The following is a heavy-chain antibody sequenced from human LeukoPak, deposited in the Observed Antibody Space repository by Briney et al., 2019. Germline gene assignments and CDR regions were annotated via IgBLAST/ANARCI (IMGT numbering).Heavy chain of an antibody. J-gene: IGHJ4*02. CDR1: GFTFSSYA. V-gene: IGHV3-23*01. CDR3: AQEMSLDWNYAGY. Sequence: GGSLRLSCAASGFTFSSYAMSWVRQAPGKGLEWVSGISGSAGSTYYADSVKGRFTISRDNSKNTLYLQMNSLRAEDTAVYYCAQEMSLDWNYAGYWGQGTLVTVSS. CDR2: ISGSAGST. D-gene: IGHD1-7*01.